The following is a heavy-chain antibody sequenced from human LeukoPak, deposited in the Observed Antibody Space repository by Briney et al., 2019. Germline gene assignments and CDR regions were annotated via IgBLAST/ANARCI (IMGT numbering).Heavy chain of an antibody. V-gene: IGHV3-23*01. J-gene: IGHJ6*03. CDR1: GFTFSSYA. Sequence: PGGSLRLSCAASGFTFSSYAMSWVRQAPGKGLEWVSAISGSGGSTYYADSVKGRFTISRDNSKNTLYLQMNSLRAEDTAVYYCAKGLAIGYYYYYMDVWGKGTTVTVSS. CDR2: ISGSGGST. CDR3: AKGLAIGYYYYYMDV. D-gene: IGHD2-21*01.